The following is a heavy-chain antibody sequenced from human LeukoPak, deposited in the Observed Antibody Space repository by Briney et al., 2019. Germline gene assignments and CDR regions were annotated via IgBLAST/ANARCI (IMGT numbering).Heavy chain of an antibody. Sequence: PSETLSPTCTVSGGSISSYYWSLIRQPAGKGLEWIGRIYTSGSTNYNPSLKSRVTMSVDTSKNQFSLKLSSVTAADTAVYYCARDPYCTSTSCYYYYGMDVWGQGTTVTVSS. D-gene: IGHD2-2*01. V-gene: IGHV4-4*07. CDR3: ARDPYCTSTSCYYYYGMDV. CDR2: IYTSGST. J-gene: IGHJ6*02. CDR1: GGSISSYY.